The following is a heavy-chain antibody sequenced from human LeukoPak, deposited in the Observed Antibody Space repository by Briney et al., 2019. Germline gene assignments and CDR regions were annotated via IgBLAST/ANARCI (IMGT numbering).Heavy chain of an antibody. Sequence: SETLSLTCTVSGGSISSYYWSWIRQPAGKGLEWIGRVYTSGSTNYNPSLKSRVTMSVDTSKNQFSLKLSSVTAADTAVYYCAKPMLVMITFGGVYFDYWGQGTLVTVSS. CDR2: VYTSGST. V-gene: IGHV4-4*07. J-gene: IGHJ4*02. D-gene: IGHD3-16*01. CDR1: GGSISSYY. CDR3: AKPMLVMITFGGVYFDY.